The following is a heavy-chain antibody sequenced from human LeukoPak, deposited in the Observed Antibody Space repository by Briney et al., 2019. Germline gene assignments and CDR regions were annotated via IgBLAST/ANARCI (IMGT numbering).Heavy chain of an antibody. V-gene: IGHV3-53*01. J-gene: IGHJ3*02. CDR2: IYRDGST. D-gene: IGHD2-8*01. Sequence: PGGSLRLSCAASGLTVSSSYMSWVRQAPGKGLEWVSIIYRDGSTYYADSVQGRSTISRDSSKNTVYFQMNSLRAEDTAVYYCARTNYRAFDIWGQGTMVTVSS. CDR3: ARTNYRAFDI. CDR1: GLTVSSSY.